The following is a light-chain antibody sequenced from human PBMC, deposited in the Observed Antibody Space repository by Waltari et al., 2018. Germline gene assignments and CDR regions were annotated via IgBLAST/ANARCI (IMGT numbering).Light chain of an antibody. Sequence: EIVLTQSPATLSLSPGERATLSCRASQSVTTYLDWHQQKPGQAPRVLIYDASTRATGIPGRFSGSWSGTDFTLTISSLEPEDFAVYYCHQRSSWPWTFGQGTKVEI. CDR2: DAS. V-gene: IGKV3-11*01. CDR1: QSVTTY. J-gene: IGKJ1*01. CDR3: HQRSSWPWT.